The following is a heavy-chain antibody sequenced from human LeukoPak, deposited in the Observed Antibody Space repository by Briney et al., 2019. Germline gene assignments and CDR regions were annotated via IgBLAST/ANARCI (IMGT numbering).Heavy chain of an antibody. CDR2: TYYRSKWYN. J-gene: IGHJ6*03. D-gene: IGHD3-10*01. Sequence: SQTLSLTCAISGDSVSSNSAAWNWIRQSPSRGLEWLGRTYYRSKWYNDYAVSVKSRITINPDTSKNQFSLQLNSVTPEDTAVYYCASVRRGFGESSKYYSYYYMDVWGNGTTVPIS. CDR3: ASVRRGFGESSKYYSYYYMDV. CDR1: GDSVSSNSAA. V-gene: IGHV6-1*01.